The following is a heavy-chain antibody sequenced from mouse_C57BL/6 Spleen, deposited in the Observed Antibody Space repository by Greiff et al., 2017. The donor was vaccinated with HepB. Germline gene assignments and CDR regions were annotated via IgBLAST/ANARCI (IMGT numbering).Heavy chain of an antibody. D-gene: IGHD1-1*01. Sequence: EVKLQESGGGLVQPKGSLKLSCAASGFSFNTYAMNWVRQAPGKGLEWVARIRSKSNNYATYYADSVKDRFTISRDDSESMLYLQMNNLKTEDTAMYYCVRPTVVGADYAMDYWGQGTSVTVSS. CDR1: GFSFNTYA. CDR2: IRSKSNNYAT. J-gene: IGHJ4*01. V-gene: IGHV10-1*01. CDR3: VRPTVVGADYAMDY.